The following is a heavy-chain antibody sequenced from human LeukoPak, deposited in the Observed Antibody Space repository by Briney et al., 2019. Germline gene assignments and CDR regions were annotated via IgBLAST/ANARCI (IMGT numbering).Heavy chain of an antibody. D-gene: IGHD2-8*02. J-gene: IGHJ4*02. CDR3: AREESGGYFDY. CDR1: GFPFTNYY. V-gene: IGHV1-46*01. CDR2: INPTGTST. Sequence: ASVKVSCKASGFPFTNYYMHWVRQAPGQGLEWVGLINPTGTSTNYAQKFRGRVTMTRDTSTTTVYMELSSLRSEDTAVYYCAREESGGYFDYWGQETLVTVSS.